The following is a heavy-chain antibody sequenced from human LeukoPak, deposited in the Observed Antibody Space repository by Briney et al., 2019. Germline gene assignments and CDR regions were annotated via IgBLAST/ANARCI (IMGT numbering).Heavy chain of an antibody. V-gene: IGHV3-23*01. CDR3: AKGQGSGSYPLDY. CDR2: ISATAT. Sequence: GGSLRLSCAASGFTFSSYAMSWVRQAPGKGLERVPLISATATYYADSVKGRFTISRDISRNTLYLQMNSLRADDTAVYYCAKGQGSGSYPLDYWGQGTLVTVSS. CDR1: GFTFSSYA. D-gene: IGHD3-16*02. J-gene: IGHJ4*02.